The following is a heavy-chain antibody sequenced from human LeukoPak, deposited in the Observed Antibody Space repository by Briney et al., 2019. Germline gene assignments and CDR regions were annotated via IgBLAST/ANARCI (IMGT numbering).Heavy chain of an antibody. J-gene: IGHJ4*02. CDR1: GFSLNTNAVA. CDR2: IYGNDDK. CDR3: VHRTMVTSVDH. Sequence: KESGPTLVKPTQTLTLTCTFSGFSLNTNAVAVGWVRQPPGQAREWLTFIYGNDDKRYSPPLASRLTITKDTSKNQVVLTMTDMDYVDTATYYCVHRTMVTSVDHWGQGTLVTVSS. V-gene: IGHV2-5*01. D-gene: IGHD4-17*01.